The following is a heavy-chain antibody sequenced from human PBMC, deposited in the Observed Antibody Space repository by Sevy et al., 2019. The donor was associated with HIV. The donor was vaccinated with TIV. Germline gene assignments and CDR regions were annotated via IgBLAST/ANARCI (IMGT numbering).Heavy chain of an antibody. CDR3: ARDGAYYGSGGYGY. J-gene: IGHJ4*02. CDR1: GFTFSSYN. CDR2: ISSGSSYI. Sequence: GGSLRLTCAAPGFTFSSYNMNWVRQAPGKGLEWVSSISSGSSYIYYADSVKGRFTISRDNAKNSLYLQMNSLRAEDTAVYYCARDGAYYGSGGYGYWGQGTLVTVSS. V-gene: IGHV3-21*01. D-gene: IGHD3-10*01.